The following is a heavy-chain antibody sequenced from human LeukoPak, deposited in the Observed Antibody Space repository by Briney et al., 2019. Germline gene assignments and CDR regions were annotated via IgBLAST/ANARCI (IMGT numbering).Heavy chain of an antibody. Sequence: SQTPSLTCTVSGGSISSGGYYWSWIRQHPGKGLEWIGYIYYSGSTYYNPSLKSRVTISVDTSKNQFSLKLSSVTAADTAVYYCARGHYDILTGPTGAFDYWGQGTLVTVSS. J-gene: IGHJ4*02. V-gene: IGHV4-31*03. CDR1: GGSISSGGYY. D-gene: IGHD3-9*01. CDR2: IYYSGST. CDR3: ARGHYDILTGPTGAFDY.